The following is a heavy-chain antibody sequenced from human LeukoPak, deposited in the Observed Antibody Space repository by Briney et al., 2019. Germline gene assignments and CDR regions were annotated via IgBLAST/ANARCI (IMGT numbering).Heavy chain of an antibody. CDR2: ISAYNGNT. CDR1: GYTFTSYG. CDR3: ARDRGIAVAGTPNY. D-gene: IGHD6-19*01. J-gene: IGHJ4*02. Sequence: ASVKVSCKASGYTFTSYGISCVRQAPGQGLEWMGWISAYNGNTNYAKKLQGRVTMTTDTSTSTAYMELRSLRSDDTAVYSCARDRGIAVAGTPNYWGQGTLVTVSS. V-gene: IGHV1-18*01.